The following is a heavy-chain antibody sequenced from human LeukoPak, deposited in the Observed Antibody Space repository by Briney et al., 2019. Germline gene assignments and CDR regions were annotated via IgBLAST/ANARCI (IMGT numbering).Heavy chain of an antibody. D-gene: IGHD6-6*01. CDR2: TYHRYKWYN. Sequence: PSRTLSLTCAISGDSVSSNSAAWNWIRQSPSRGLEWLGSTYHRYKWYNDYAISVKSRITIKPDTSTNQFSLQLNSVTPEDTAVYYCAGLVGGSSSTDYYRMDVWGQGTTVTVSS. CDR3: AGLVGGSSSTDYYRMDV. V-gene: IGHV6-1*01. CDR1: GDSVSSNSAA. J-gene: IGHJ6*02.